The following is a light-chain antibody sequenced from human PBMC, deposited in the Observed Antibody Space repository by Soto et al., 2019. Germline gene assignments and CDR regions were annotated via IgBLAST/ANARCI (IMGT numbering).Light chain of an antibody. V-gene: IGKV4-1*01. CDR1: QSVLYSSSNKNY. Sequence: DIVMTQSPDSLPVSLGERATINCKSSQSVLYSSSNKNYLAWYQQKPGQPPKLLIYWASTRESGVPDRFSGIGSGTEFTLTISSLQAEDVAVYYCQQYSSTLWTFGQGTKVEIK. J-gene: IGKJ1*01. CDR2: WAS. CDR3: QQYSSTLWT.